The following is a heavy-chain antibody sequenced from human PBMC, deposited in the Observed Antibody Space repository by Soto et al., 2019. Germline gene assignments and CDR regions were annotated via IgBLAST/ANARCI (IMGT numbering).Heavy chain of an antibody. CDR3: ATKGLAADY. V-gene: IGHV3-7*03. CDR2: IKQDGSEK. CDR1: GFSFSTYW. J-gene: IGHJ4*02. D-gene: IGHD6-19*01. Sequence: TGGSLRLSYAASGFSFSTYWMSWVRQAPGNGLEWVANIKQDGSEKYYVDSVKGRFTISRDNAKNSLYLQMNSLRAEDTAVYYCATKGLAADYWGQGTLVTVSS.